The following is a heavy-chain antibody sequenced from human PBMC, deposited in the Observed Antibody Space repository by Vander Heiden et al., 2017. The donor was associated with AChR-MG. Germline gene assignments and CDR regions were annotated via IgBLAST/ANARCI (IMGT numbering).Heavy chain of an antibody. D-gene: IGHD3-22*01. J-gene: IGHJ3*02. CDR2: ISSRSTYI. CDR3: ARVLNYYDSLGYYAGAYDI. V-gene: IGHV3-21*02. CDR1: GFSLTTYS. Sequence: EVQLVESGGGLVKPGESLRLSCAASGFSLTTYSMNWVRQAPGKGLEWISSISSRSTYIRYAESMEGRFTISRDNAKNSLYLQMSSLKAEDTAVYYCARVLNYYDSLGYYAGAYDIWGQGTMVTVSS.